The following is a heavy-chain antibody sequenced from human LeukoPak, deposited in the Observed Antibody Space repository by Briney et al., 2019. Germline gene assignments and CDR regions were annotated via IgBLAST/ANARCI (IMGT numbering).Heavy chain of an antibody. CDR2: ISSSGSTI. D-gene: IGHD6-13*01. CDR1: GFTFSSYA. Sequence: GGSLRLSCAASGFTFSSYAMSWIRQAPGKGLEWVSYISSSGSTIYYADSVKGRFTIPRDNAKNSLYLQMNSLRAEDTAVYYCARETGYSSSWYSAQDAFDIWGQGTMVTVSS. CDR3: ARETGYSSSWYSAQDAFDI. J-gene: IGHJ3*02. V-gene: IGHV3-11*01.